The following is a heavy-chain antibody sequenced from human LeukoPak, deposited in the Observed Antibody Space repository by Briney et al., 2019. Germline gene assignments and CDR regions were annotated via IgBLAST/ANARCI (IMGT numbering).Heavy chain of an antibody. CDR2: INHSGST. V-gene: IGHV4-34*01. D-gene: IGHD2-8*01. J-gene: IGHJ4*02. CDR3: ASGIGYCTNGVCSLDY. CDR1: GGSFSGYY. Sequence: SEALSLTCAVYGGSFSGYYWSWIRQPPGRGLEWIGEINHSGSTNCNPSLKSRVTISVDTSKNQFSLKLSSVTAADTAVYYCASGIGYCTNGVCSLDYWGQGTLVTVSS.